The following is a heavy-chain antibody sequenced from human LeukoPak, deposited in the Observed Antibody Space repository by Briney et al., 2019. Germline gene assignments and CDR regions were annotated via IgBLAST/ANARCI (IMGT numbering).Heavy chain of an antibody. CDR1: GFTFSSYA. CDR2: ISGNSAYT. D-gene: IGHD4-17*01. Sequence: GGSLRLSCAASGFTFSSYAMSWVRQAPGKGLEWVSLISGNSAYTYYADSVKGRFTISRDNSKNTLDLQMNSLRAEDTAVYYCAKCSDYGVPDYFDYWGQGTLVTVSS. CDR3: AKCSDYGVPDYFDY. V-gene: IGHV3-23*01. J-gene: IGHJ4*02.